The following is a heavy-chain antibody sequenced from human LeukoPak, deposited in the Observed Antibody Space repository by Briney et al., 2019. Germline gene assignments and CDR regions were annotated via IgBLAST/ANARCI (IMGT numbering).Heavy chain of an antibody. CDR1: GGTFLSHT. CDR2: ITPVINTA. CDR3: ARVNLRGSNYNWFDP. V-gene: IGHV1-69*08. Sequence: GSSVKVSCKTSGGTFLSHTFSWVRQAPGQGLEWMGKITPVINTANYAQTFQGRVSIYADKSTTTVYMDLSGLRPDDTAVYYCARVNLRGSNYNWFDPWGQGTRVTVS. D-gene: IGHD3-10*01. J-gene: IGHJ5*02.